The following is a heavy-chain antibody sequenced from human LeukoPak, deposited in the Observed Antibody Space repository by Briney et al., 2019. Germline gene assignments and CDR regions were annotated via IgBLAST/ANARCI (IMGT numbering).Heavy chain of an antibody. V-gene: IGHV1-2*02. CDR3: ARVQLGKYYYYYMDV. J-gene: IGHJ6*03. CDR1: GYSFINNG. D-gene: IGHD1-1*01. CDR2: INPNSGGT. Sequence: GASVKVSCKTSGYSFINNGISWVRQAPGQGLEWMGWINPNSGGTNYAQKFQGRVTMTRDTSISTAYMELSRLRSDDTAVYYCARVQLGKYYYYYMDVWGKGTTVTISS.